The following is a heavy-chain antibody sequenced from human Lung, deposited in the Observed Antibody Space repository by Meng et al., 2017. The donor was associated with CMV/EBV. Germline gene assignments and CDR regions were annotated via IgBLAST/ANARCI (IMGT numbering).Heavy chain of an antibody. D-gene: IGHD3-3*01. V-gene: IGHV3-49*04. CDR2: IRNRAYGGTT. Sequence: GGSXRLXCTASGFXFSDYAITWVRQAPGKGLEWVGLIRNRAYGGTTEYAASVRGRFTVSRDDSKNIAYPQMNSLKTKDTAVYSCVKEHLPVFGVGLPGDCGXQGTXVTVSS. J-gene: IGHJ4*02. CDR3: VKEHLPVFGVGLPGDC. CDR1: GFXFSDYA.